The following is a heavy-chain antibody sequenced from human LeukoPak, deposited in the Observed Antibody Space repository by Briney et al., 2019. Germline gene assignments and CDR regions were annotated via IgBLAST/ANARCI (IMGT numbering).Heavy chain of an antibody. Sequence: SETLSLTCAVYGGSFSGYYWSWIRQPPGKGLEWIGEINHSGSTNYNPSLKSRVTISIDTSKNQFYLKLSSLTAADTAVYYCARRDDSSGYHKVFDYWGPGTLVTVSS. CDR2: INHSGST. CDR3: ARRDDSSGYHKVFDY. D-gene: IGHD3-22*01. V-gene: IGHV4-34*01. J-gene: IGHJ4*02. CDR1: GGSFSGYY.